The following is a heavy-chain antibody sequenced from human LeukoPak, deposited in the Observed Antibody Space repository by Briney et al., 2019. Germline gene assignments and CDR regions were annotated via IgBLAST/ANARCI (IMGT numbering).Heavy chain of an antibody. J-gene: IGHJ4*02. CDR3: WRPHCSNSVCSSSRVDF. CDR1: GGSMTSNNYY. V-gene: IGHV4-39*01. CDR2: IHYSGST. D-gene: IGHD2-8*01. Sequence: PSETLSLTCTVSGGSMTSNNYYWGWIRQPPGKGLEWIGNIHYSGSTYYSPSLKNRVTISVDTSKNQFSLRLKSVIAADTAVYYCWRPHCSNSVCSSSRVDFWGQGTLVTVSS.